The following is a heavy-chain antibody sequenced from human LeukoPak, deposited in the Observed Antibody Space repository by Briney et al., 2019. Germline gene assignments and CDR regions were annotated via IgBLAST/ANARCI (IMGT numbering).Heavy chain of an antibody. Sequence: PSETLSLTCTVSGGSISSGDYYWSWIRQPPGKGLEWIGYIYYSGSTYYDPSLKSRVTISVDTSKNQFSLKLSSVTAADTAVYFCAGGESNWYPDYWGQGTLVTVSS. CDR2: IYYSGST. CDR1: GGSISSGDYY. J-gene: IGHJ4*03. V-gene: IGHV4-30-4*01. D-gene: IGHD1-1*01. CDR3: AGGESNWYPDY.